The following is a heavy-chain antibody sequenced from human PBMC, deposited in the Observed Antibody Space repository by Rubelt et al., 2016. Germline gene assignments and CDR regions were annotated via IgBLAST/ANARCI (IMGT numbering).Heavy chain of an antibody. J-gene: IGHJ4*02. V-gene: IGHV1-2*02. D-gene: IGHD6-19*01. CDR1: GYTFTSYY. CDR3: ARDLYKGPRWLVAY. CDR2: INPNSGGT. Sequence: QVQLVQSGAEMKKPGASVKVSCKASGYTFTSYYMHWVRQAPGQGLEWMGWINPNSGGTNYAQTFQGRVTRTRDTSISTAYMELSVLRSDDTAVYYCARDLYKGPRWLVAYWGQGTLVTVSS.